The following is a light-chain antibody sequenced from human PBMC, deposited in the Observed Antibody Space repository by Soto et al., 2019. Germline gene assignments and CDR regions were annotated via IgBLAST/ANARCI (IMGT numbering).Light chain of an antibody. J-gene: IGLJ1*01. V-gene: IGLV1-40*01. CDR2: GNS. CDR1: SSNIGAGSD. CDR3: QSYDSTLSGYV. Sequence: QPVLTQPPSVSGAPGQRVTISCTGSSSNIGAGSDVHWYQQFPGTAPKVLIYGNSNRPSGVTDRFSGSKSGTSASLAITGLQAEDEADYYCQSYDSTLSGYVFGTGTKLTVL.